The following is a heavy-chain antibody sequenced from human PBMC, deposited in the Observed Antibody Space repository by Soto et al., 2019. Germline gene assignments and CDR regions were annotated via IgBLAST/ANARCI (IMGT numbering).Heavy chain of an antibody. CDR3: ARVYCSGGGCYGIDY. J-gene: IGHJ4*02. CDR1: GYTFTSYF. CDR2: INPGGGST. V-gene: IGHV1-46*01. Sequence: EASVKVSCKASGYTFTSYFMHWVRQAPGQGLEWMGIINPGGGSTDYAQKFQGRVTMTRDTSTSTVYMDLSSLRSEDTAVYYCARVYCSGGGCYGIDYWGQGTLVTVS. D-gene: IGHD2-15*01.